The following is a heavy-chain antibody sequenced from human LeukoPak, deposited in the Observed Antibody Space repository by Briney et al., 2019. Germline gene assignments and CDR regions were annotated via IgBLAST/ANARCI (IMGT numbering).Heavy chain of an antibody. Sequence: GGSLRLSCAASGFTVSSNYMSWVRQAPGKGLEWVSVIYSGGSTYYADSVKGRFTISRDNSKNTLYLQMNSLRAEDTAVYYCARDFKYPGGMDVWGQGTTVTVSS. V-gene: IGHV3-53*01. CDR2: IYSGGST. D-gene: IGHD1-1*01. J-gene: IGHJ6*02. CDR3: ARDFKYPGGMDV. CDR1: GFTVSSNY.